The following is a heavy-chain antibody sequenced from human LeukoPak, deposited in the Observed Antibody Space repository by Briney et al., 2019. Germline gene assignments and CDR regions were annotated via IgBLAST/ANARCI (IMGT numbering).Heavy chain of an antibody. J-gene: IGHJ6*03. CDR2: IKQDGSEK. CDR1: GFSFSIYW. V-gene: IGHV3-7*01. D-gene: IGHD2-2*01. CDR3: ARAPDVVGVPAAASTYYYYYMDV. Sequence: GGSLRLSCAASGFSFSIYWMSWVRQAPGKGLEWVANIKQDGSEKYYVDSVKGRFTISRDNAKNSLYLQMNSLRAEDTAVYYCARAPDVVGVPAAASTYYYYYMDVWGKGTTVTVSS.